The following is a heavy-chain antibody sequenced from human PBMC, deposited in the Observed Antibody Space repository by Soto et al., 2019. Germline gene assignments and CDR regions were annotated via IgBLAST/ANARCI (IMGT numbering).Heavy chain of an antibody. J-gene: IGHJ6*02. CDR2: INHSGST. V-gene: IGHV4-34*01. CDR3: ACSIVATFRPNYYYGMDV. D-gene: IGHD5-12*01. CDR1: GGSFSGYY. Sequence: KPSETLSLTCAVYGGSFSGYYWSWIRQPPGKGLEWIGEINHSGSTNYNPSLKSRVTISVDTSKNQFSLKLSSVTAADTAVYYCACSIVATFRPNYYYGMDVWGQGTTVTVSS.